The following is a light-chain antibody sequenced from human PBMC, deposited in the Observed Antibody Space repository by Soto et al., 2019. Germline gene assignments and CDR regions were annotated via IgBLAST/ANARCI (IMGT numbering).Light chain of an antibody. CDR2: VAS. J-gene: IGKJ2*01. V-gene: IGKV3-20*01. CDR1: QSVNSNY. CDR3: QQYHSAPYT. Sequence: EIVLTQSTGTLSLSPGERATLSCRASQSVNSNYLAWYQQKPGQAPRLLIYVASSRATGIPDRFRGSGAGTDFTLTISRLEPEDFAVYYCQQYHSAPYTFGQGTKLEIK.